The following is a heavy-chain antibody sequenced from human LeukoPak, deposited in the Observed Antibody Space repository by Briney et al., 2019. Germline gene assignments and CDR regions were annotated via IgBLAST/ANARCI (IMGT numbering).Heavy chain of an antibody. CDR1: GGSISDYY. CDR2: VHYSGTT. V-gene: IGHV4-59*12. CDR3: AGDMRGSAKVWFDS. J-gene: IGHJ5*01. D-gene: IGHD3-10*01. Sequence: RPSETLCLTCTASGGSISDYYWNWIRQPPGKGLEWVAYVHYSGTTKYNPSLQSRVTTAVDMSKKEVSLRLDSVTAADTAVYYCAGDMRGSAKVWFDSWGQGVQVIVSS.